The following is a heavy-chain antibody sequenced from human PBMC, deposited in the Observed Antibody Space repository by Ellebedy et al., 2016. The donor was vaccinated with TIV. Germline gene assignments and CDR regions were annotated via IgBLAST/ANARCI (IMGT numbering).Heavy chain of an antibody. CDR2: IFSDDKK. V-gene: IGHV2-26*01. Sequence: SGPTLVKPTETLTLTCVVSGFSLTSPGMGVSWIRQPPGKAPEWLAHIFSDDKKYNITSLRSRLSISKDTSKSQVVLTLTNMDPVDTATYYCAPIKDGGEGGWFGTWGQGALVTVSS. CDR3: APIKDGGEGGWFGT. CDR1: GFSLTSPGMG. J-gene: IGHJ5*02. D-gene: IGHD2-21*01.